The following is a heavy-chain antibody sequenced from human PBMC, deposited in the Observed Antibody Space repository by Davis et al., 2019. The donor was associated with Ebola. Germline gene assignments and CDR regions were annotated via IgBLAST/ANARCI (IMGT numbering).Heavy chain of an antibody. Sequence: SETLSLTCTVSGGSISSYYWSWIRQPPGKGLEWIGYIYNSGSSGSTNYNPSLKSRVTISLDTSKKQFSLNLISVTAADTAVYYCAHYFDWLGFDYWGQGTLVTVSS. CDR1: GGSISSYY. D-gene: IGHD3-9*01. V-gene: IGHV4-59*12. J-gene: IGHJ4*02. CDR2: IYNSGSSGST. CDR3: AHYFDWLGFDY.